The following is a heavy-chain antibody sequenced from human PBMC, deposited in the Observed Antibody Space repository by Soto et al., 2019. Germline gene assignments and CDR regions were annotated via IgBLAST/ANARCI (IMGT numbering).Heavy chain of an antibody. D-gene: IGHD2-15*01. CDR1: DYTFTIYG. CDR3: ARDSRSYCSGITCPYIVY. V-gene: IGHV1-18*01. Sequence: GASVKVSCKASDYTFTIYGISWVRQAPGQGLEWMAWISTDNGDTNNAQKFQGRVIVTTDTSTSTVYMELRSLRSDDTAVYYCARDSRSYCSGITCPYIVYWGQGTLVTVSS. J-gene: IGHJ4*02. CDR2: ISTDNGDT.